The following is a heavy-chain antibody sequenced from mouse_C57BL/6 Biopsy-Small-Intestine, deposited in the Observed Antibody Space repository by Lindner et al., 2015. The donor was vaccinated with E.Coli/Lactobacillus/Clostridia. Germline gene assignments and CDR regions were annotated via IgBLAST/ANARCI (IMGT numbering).Heavy chain of an antibody. CDR2: ISAYKGNT. D-gene: IGHD1-1*01. Sequence: SVKVSCKTSGYSFTSRGISWVRQAPGQGLEWMGWISAYKGNTNYAQKFQGRVTMTTDTSTSTAYMELRSLRSDDTAVYHCARDSSGWYNVFDYWGQGTLVTVSS. CDR1: GYSFTSRG. CDR3: ARDSSGWYNVFDY. J-gene: IGHJ4*01. V-gene: IGHV1-74*01.